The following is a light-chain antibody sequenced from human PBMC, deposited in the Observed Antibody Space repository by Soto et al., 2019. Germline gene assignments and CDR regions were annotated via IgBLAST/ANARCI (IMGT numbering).Light chain of an antibody. V-gene: IGKV3-15*01. CDR1: QSVDIN. Sequence: EIVLTQSPVTRSASPGERVTLSCRASQSVDINLAWYPQKPGQASRLLIYVASYSATGIPARFSGSGSGTEYTLTISNLQAEDAAVYYCQQSGRPFGQGTKVDIK. CDR2: VAS. CDR3: QQSGRP. J-gene: IGKJ1*01.